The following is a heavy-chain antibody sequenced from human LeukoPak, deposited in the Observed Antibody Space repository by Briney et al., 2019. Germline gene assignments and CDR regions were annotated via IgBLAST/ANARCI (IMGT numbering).Heavy chain of an antibody. Sequence: GGSLRLSCAASGFPFSGFWMNWVRQAPGKGLEWVANIKQDGVEKYYVDSVKGRFTISRDNAKNSLYLQMNSLRAEDTALYHCARARGVPVWFGYDAFDIWGQGTMVTVSS. CDR3: ARARGVPVWFGYDAFDI. V-gene: IGHV3-7*03. CDR1: GFPFSGFW. CDR2: IKQDGVEK. D-gene: IGHD3-10*01. J-gene: IGHJ3*02.